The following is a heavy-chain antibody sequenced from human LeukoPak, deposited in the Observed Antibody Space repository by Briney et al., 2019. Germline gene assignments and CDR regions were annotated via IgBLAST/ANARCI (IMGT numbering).Heavy chain of an antibody. J-gene: IGHJ4*02. CDR3: ARYSSSPLFDY. D-gene: IGHD6-6*01. CDR2: ISSSGSTI. CDR1: GFTFSDYY. Sequence: PGGSLRLSCAASGFTFSDYYMSWIRQAPGKGLEWVSYISSSGSTIYYADSVKGRFTISRDNAKNSLDLQMDSLRAEDTAVYYCARYSSSPLFDYWGQGTLVTVSS. V-gene: IGHV3-11*04.